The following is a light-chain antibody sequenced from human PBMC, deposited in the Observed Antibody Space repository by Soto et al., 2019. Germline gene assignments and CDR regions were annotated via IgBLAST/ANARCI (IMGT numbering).Light chain of an antibody. CDR2: DAS. V-gene: IGKV1-5*01. Sequence: DIQMTQSPSTLFGSVGDRLTITCRPSQTISSWLAWYQQKPGKAPKVLIFDASSLRTGVPSRFSGSGSGTEFTLTISNLQPDDFATYYCQQYDSYSSGPFGQGTKVDI. J-gene: IGKJ1*01. CDR1: QTISSW. CDR3: QQYDSYSSGP.